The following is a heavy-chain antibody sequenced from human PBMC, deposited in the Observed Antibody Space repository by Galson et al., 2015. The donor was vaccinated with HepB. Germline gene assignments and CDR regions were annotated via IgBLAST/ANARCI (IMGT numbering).Heavy chain of an antibody. J-gene: IGHJ6*02. CDR2: ITSSSSLI. V-gene: IGHV3-21*01. CDR3: ATTFGLVSHTYTMDV. Sequence: SLRLSCAASEFAFGSFSMNWVRKAPGKGLEWVSSITSSSSLIYYADSVKGRFTISRDNAKNSLFLQMNSLRAEDTAVYYCATTFGLVSHTYTMDVWGHGTTVTVSS. CDR1: EFAFGSFS. D-gene: IGHD3/OR15-3a*01.